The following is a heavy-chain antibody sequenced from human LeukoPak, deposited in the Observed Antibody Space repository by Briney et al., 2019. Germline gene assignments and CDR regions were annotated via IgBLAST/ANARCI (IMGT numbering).Heavy chain of an antibody. CDR2: ITTTSSYI. J-gene: IGHJ6*03. Sequence: GGSLRLSCAASGFTFSSKSMNWVRQAPGKGLEWVASITTTSSYIYYADSVKGRFTISRDNAKNSLYLEMNSQRAEDTAVYYCTRGSSWSQYYYYYYMDVWGEGTTVTVSS. CDR3: TRGSSWSQYYYYYYMDV. D-gene: IGHD6-19*01. V-gene: IGHV3-21*01. CDR1: GFTFSSKS.